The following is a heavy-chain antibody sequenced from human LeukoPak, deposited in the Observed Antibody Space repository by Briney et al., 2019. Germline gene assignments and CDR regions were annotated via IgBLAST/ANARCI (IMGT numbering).Heavy chain of an antibody. J-gene: IGHJ4*02. Sequence: ASVKVSCKASGYTFTSYGISWVRQAPGQGLEWMGWISAYNGNTNYAQKLQSRVTMTTDTSTSTAYMELRSLRSDDTAVYYCARDRAEMATILRAHRYFDYWGQGTLVTVSS. CDR3: ARDRAEMATILRAHRYFDY. V-gene: IGHV1-18*01. CDR1: GYTFTSYG. CDR2: ISAYNGNT. D-gene: IGHD5-24*01.